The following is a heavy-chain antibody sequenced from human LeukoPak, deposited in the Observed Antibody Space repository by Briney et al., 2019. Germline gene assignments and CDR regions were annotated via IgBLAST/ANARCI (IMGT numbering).Heavy chain of an antibody. CDR2: INPNIGGT. D-gene: IGHD4-23*01. Sequence: GASVKVSCKASGYTFTGYYMHWVRQALGQGLEWMGWINPNIGGTNYAQKFQGRVTMTRDTSTSTVYMELSSLRSEDTAVYYCARGTTVVTYLDYWGQGTLVTVSS. J-gene: IGHJ4*02. V-gene: IGHV1-2*02. CDR3: ARGTTVVTYLDY. CDR1: GYTFTGYY.